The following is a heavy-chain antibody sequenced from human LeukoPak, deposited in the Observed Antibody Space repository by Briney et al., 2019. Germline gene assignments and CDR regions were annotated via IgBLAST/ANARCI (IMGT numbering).Heavy chain of an antibody. CDR3: ARENEYSTMVRGVIITHIFFQH. Sequence: PGGSLRLSCAASGFTFRDYDMTWIRQAPGKGLEWVAVISYDGSNKYYADSVKGRFTISRDNSKNTLYLQMNSLRAEDTAVYYCARENEYSTMVRGVIITHIFFQHWGQGTLVTVSS. J-gene: IGHJ1*01. V-gene: IGHV3-30*03. D-gene: IGHD3-10*01. CDR2: ISYDGSNK. CDR1: GFTFRDYD.